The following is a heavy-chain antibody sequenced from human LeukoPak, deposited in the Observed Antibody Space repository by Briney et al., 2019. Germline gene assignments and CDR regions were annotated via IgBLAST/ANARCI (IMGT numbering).Heavy chain of an antibody. J-gene: IGHJ5*02. CDR1: GYTFTNYE. Sequence: ASVTVSCKASGYTFTNYEIHWVRQAAGQGLAWMGWMNPNSGKTGYAQKFQGRVTITRNTSISTAYMELSSLRSEDTAVYYCARGLSGAAQGPWGQGTLVTVSS. CDR3: ARGLSGAAQGP. V-gene: IGHV1-8*03. D-gene: IGHD1-26*01. CDR2: MNPNSGKT.